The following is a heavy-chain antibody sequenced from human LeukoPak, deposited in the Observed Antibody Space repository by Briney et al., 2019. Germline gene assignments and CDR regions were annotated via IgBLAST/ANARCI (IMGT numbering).Heavy chain of an antibody. CDR2: IYWNDDR. V-gene: IGHV2-5*01. D-gene: IGHD3-3*01. Sequence: SGPTLVNPTQTLTLTCTFSGFSLSTSAVGVGWIRQPPGKALEWLALIYWNDDRRYSPSLKSRLTITKDTSKNQVVLTMTNMDPVDTATYSCARRQGDFWSGYRDAFDIWGQGTMVTVSS. CDR1: GFSLSTSAVG. J-gene: IGHJ3*02. CDR3: ARRQGDFWSGYRDAFDI.